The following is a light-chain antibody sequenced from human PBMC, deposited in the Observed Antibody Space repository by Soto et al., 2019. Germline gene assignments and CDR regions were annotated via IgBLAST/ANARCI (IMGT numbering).Light chain of an antibody. CDR3: QHFGGTTFT. Sequence: EIVLTQSPGTLSLSPGEGATLSCRASQSVSSSYIAWYQQRPGQTPSLLIYGASTRATGIPDRFSGSGSGTQFPLAISRLEPGDFAVYYCQHFGGTTFTFGQGTRLEIK. V-gene: IGKV3-20*01. CDR1: QSVSSSY. J-gene: IGKJ5*01. CDR2: GAS.